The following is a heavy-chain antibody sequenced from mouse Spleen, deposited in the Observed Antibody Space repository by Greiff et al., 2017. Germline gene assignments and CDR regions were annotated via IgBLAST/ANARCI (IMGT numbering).Heavy chain of an antibody. J-gene: IGHJ4*01. CDR3: ARPGKYYAMDY. CDR2: INPSNGGT. CDR1: GYTFTSYW. D-gene: IGHD1-1*01. V-gene: IGHV1-53*01. Sequence: VKLQQPGTELVKPGASVKLSCKASGYTFTSYWMHWVKQRPGQGLEWIGNINPSNGGTNYNEKFKSKATLPVDRSSSTAYMQLSSLTSEDSAVYYCARPGKYYAMDYWGQGTSVTVSS.